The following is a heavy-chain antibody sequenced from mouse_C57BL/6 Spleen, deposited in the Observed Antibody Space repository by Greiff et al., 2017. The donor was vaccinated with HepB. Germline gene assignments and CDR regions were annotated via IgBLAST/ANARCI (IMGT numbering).Heavy chain of an antibody. CDR3: ARPLYDGYYAWFAY. CDR1: GFTFSDYG. D-gene: IGHD2-3*01. J-gene: IGHJ3*01. CDR2: ISSGSSTI. V-gene: IGHV5-17*01. Sequence: DVHLVESGGGLVKPGGSLKLSCAASGFTFSDYGMHWVRQAPEKGLEWVAYISSGSSTIYYADTVKGRFTISRDNAKNTLFLQMTSLRSEDTAMYYCARPLYDGYYAWFAYWGQGTLVTVSA.